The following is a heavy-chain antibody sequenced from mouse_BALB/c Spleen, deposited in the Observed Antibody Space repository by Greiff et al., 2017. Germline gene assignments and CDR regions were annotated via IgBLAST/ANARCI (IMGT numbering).Heavy chain of an antibody. Sequence: VMLVESGPGLVAPSQSLSITCTVSGFSLTSYGVHWVRQPPGKGLEWLGVIWAGGSTNYNSALMSRLSISKDNSKSQVFLKMNSLQTDDTAMYYCARDRGITPYYYAMDYWGQGTSVTVSS. J-gene: IGHJ4*01. CDR2: IWAGGST. D-gene: IGHD1-1*01. CDR3: ARDRGITPYYYAMDY. V-gene: IGHV2-9*02. CDR1: GFSLTSYG.